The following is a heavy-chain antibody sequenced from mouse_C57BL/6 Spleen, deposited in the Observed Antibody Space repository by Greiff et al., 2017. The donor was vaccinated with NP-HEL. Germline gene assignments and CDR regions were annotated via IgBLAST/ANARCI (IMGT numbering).Heavy chain of an antibody. Sequence: EVQVVESEGGLVQPGSSMKLSCTASGFTFSDYYMAWVRQVPEKGLEWVANINYDGSSTYYLDSLKSRFIISRDNAKNILYLQMSSLKSEDTATYYCARGEVLFSYFDYWGQGTTLTVSS. CDR2: INYDGSST. CDR1: GFTFSDYY. V-gene: IGHV5-16*01. J-gene: IGHJ2*01. CDR3: ARGEVLFSYFDY. D-gene: IGHD1-1*02.